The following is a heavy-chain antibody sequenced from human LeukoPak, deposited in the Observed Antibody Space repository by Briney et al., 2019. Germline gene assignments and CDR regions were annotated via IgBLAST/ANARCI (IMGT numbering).Heavy chain of an antibody. CDR2: ITSGGNYI. Sequence: PGGSLRLSCAASGFTFNTFNMNWVRQAPGRGLEWVSSITSGGNYIYYADSVKGRFTTSRDNAKNSLSLQLNSLRVEDTAVYYCARGHYDVLAASYKWTPDYWGQGTLVTVSS. D-gene: IGHD3-9*01. CDR1: GFTFNTFN. V-gene: IGHV3-21*01. J-gene: IGHJ4*02. CDR3: ARGHYDVLAASYKWTPDY.